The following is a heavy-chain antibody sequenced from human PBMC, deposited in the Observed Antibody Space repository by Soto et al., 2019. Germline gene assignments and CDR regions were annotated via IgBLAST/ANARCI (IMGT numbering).Heavy chain of an antibody. V-gene: IGHV1-3*01. CDR2: INAGNGNT. CDR3: ARDSFLLWLLRGDSLFYYFDY. CDR1: GYTFTSYA. J-gene: IGHJ4*02. D-gene: IGHD3-22*01. Sequence: ASVKVSCKASGYTFTSYAMHWVRQAPGQRLEWMGWINAGNGNTKYSQKFQGRVTITRDTSASTAYMELSSLRSEDTAVYYCARDSFLLWLLRGDSLFYYFDYWGQGTLVTVSS.